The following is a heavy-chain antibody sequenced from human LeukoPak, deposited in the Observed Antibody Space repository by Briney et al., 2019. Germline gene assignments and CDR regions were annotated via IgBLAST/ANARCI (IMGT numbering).Heavy chain of an antibody. CDR2: INHSGST. D-gene: IGHD1-14*01. V-gene: IGHV4-34*01. Sequence: SETLSLTCAVYGGSFSGYYWSWIRRPPGKGLEWIGEINHSGSTNYNPSLKSRVTISVDTSKNQFSLKLSSVTAADTAVYYCARGRSAFDIWGQGTMVTVSS. J-gene: IGHJ3*02. CDR3: ARGRSAFDI. CDR1: GGSFSGYY.